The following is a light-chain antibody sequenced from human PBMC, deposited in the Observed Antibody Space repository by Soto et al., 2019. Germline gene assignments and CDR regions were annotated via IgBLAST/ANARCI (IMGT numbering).Light chain of an antibody. CDR2: GAS. CDR3: QQYDNWPLT. J-gene: IGKJ4*01. V-gene: IGKV3-15*01. CDR1: QSVSSN. Sequence: EIVMTQSPATLPVSPGERATLSCRASQSVSSNLAWYQQKPGQAPRFLIYGASTRATGIPARFSGSGSGTEFNLTIRSLQSEDFAVYYCQQYDNWPLTFGGGTKVEIK.